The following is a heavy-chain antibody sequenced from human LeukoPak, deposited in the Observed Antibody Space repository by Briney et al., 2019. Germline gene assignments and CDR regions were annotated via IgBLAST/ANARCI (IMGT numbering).Heavy chain of an antibody. CDR2: ISGSGGST. D-gene: IGHD5-24*01. J-gene: IGHJ3*02. CDR3: ARAVLQARPDAFDI. CDR1: GFTFSSYD. Sequence: GGTLRLSCAASGFTFSSYDMSWVRQAPGKGLEWVSGISGSGGSTYYADSVKGRFTIPRDNSKNTLYLQMNSLRAEDTAVYYCARAVLQARPDAFDIWGQGTMVTVSS. V-gene: IGHV3-23*01.